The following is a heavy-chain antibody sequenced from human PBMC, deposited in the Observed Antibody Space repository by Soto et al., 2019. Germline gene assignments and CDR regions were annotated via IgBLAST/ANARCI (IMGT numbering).Heavy chain of an antibody. V-gene: IGHV3-21*01. CDR3: ARDAARYCSSTSCPYDY. D-gene: IGHD2-2*01. J-gene: IGHJ4*02. CDR2: TSSSSSYI. CDR1: GFTFSSYS. Sequence: GGSLRLSCAASGFTFSSYSMNWVRQAPGKGLEWVSSTSSSSSYIYYADSVKGRFTISRENAKNSLYLQMNSLRAEDTAVYYCARDAARYCSSTSCPYDYWGQGVLVTVSS.